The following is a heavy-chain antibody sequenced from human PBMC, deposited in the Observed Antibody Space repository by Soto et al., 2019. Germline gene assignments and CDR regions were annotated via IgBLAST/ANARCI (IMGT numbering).Heavy chain of an antibody. CDR3: TTSFFAPPGPSDY. Sequence: GGSLRLSCAASGFTFSNAWMNWVRQAPGKGLEWVGRIKSNTDGGTTDYAAPVKGRFTISRDDSKNTLYLQMNSLKTEDTAVYYCTTSFFAPPGPSDYWGQGTLVTVSS. J-gene: IGHJ4*02. V-gene: IGHV3-15*07. CDR2: IKSNTDGGTT. D-gene: IGHD3-3*01. CDR1: GFTFSNAW.